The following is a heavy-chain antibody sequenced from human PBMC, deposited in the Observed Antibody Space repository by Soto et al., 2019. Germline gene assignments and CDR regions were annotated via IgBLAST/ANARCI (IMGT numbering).Heavy chain of an antibody. CDR2: IYPDQSRA. CDR3: ARRNYDLLTGQRYHLDF. V-gene: IGHV5-51*01. J-gene: IGHJ4*02. Sequence: GESVKISCKGSGYRFSTFCIGWVRQMPGKGLEWVAIIYPDQSRAMYSPAFQGQVTISVDKSISTAYLQWNSLKASETAIYYCARRNYDLLTGQRYHLDFWGPGTMVTVSS. D-gene: IGHD3-9*01. CDR1: GYRFSTFC.